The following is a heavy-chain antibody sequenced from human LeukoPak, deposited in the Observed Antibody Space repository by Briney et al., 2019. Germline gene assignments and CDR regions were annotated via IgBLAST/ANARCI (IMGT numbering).Heavy chain of an antibody. J-gene: IGHJ4*02. CDR2: MNPNSGNT. CDR3: AKDLFGVPDPWADY. CDR1: GYTFTSYD. Sequence: ASVKVSCKASGYTFTSYDINWVRQATGQGLEWMGWMNPNSGNTGYAQKFQGRVTMTRNTSISTAYMELSSLRSEDTAVYYCAKDLFGVPDPWADYWGQGTLVTVSS. D-gene: IGHD2-8*01. V-gene: IGHV1-8*01.